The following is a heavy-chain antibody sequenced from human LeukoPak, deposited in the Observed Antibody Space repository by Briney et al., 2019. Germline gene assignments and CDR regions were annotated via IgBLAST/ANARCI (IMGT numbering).Heavy chain of an antibody. J-gene: IGHJ6*03. CDR1: GGSISSSSYY. Sequence: SETLSLTCTVSGGSISSSSYYWGWIRQPPGKGLEWIGSIYYSGSTYYNPSLKSRVTISVDTSKNQFSLKLSSVTAADTAVYYCARAPRIAAAGWYYYYYYMDVWGKGTTVTISS. CDR3: ARAPRIAAAGWYYYYYYMDV. CDR2: IYYSGST. V-gene: IGHV4-39*07. D-gene: IGHD6-13*01.